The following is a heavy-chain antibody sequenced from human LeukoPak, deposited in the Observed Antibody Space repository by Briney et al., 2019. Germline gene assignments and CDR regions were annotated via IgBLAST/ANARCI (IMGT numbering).Heavy chain of an antibody. CDR3: AKDRLTYCSGGSCYDPSNY. CDR2: ISGSGGST. J-gene: IGHJ4*02. D-gene: IGHD2-15*01. CDR1: GFTFSSYA. V-gene: IGHV3-23*01. Sequence: GGSLRLSCAASGFTFSSYAMSWVRQAPGKGLEWVSAISGSGGSTYYADSVKGRFTISRDNSKNTLYLQINSLRDEDTAVYYCAKDRLTYCSGGSCYDPSNYWGQGTLVTVSS.